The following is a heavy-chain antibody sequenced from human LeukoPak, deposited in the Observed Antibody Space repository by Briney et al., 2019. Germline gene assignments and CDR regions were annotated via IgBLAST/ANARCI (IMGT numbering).Heavy chain of an antibody. CDR3: ARDGDTSSGRYRGFDP. V-gene: IGHV4-34*01. CDR1: GGSFSGYY. D-gene: IGHD6-19*01. Sequence: SETLSLTCAVYGGSFSGYYWSWIRQPPGKGLEWIGDINHSGSTNYNPSLKSRVTISVDTSKNQFSLKLSSVTAADTAVYYCARDGDTSSGRYRGFDPWGQGTLVTVSS. J-gene: IGHJ5*02. CDR2: INHSGST.